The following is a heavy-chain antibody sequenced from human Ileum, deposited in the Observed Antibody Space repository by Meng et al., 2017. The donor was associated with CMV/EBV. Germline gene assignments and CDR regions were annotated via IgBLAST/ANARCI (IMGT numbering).Heavy chain of an antibody. D-gene: IGHD3-16*01. CDR2: NIPLFGST. V-gene: IGHV1-69*12. J-gene: IGHJ4*02. Sequence: QVQLVQSGAEVKKPGSSVQVSCKAYGVSFKDYAITWVRLAPGQGLEWVGGNIPLFGSTNAAQKFKGRVTLTADESAAIAYLDLRDLTSEDTVTYYCELRLEATCHWGQGTLVTVSS. CDR1: GVSFKDYA. CDR3: ELRLEATCH.